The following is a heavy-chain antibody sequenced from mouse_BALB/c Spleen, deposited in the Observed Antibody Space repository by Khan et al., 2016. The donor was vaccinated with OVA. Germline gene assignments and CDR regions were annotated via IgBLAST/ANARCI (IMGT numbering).Heavy chain of an antibody. D-gene: IGHD1-1*01. CDR3: ARGAITSHSMDY. Sequence: QVQLKESGAELVRPGASVRLSCKTSGYNFTSYWIHWVKQRSGQGLEWIARIYPGTGSTYYNEIFKGKATLTADKSSNTAYMQLSSLKYEDSTVYFCARGAITSHSMDYWGQGTSVTVSS. CDR1: GYNFTSYW. J-gene: IGHJ4*01. V-gene: IGHV1-76*01. CDR2: IYPGTGST.